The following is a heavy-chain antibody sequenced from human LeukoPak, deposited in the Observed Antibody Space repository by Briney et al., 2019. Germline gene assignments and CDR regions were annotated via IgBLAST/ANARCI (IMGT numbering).Heavy chain of an antibody. CDR2: INHSGST. CDR1: GGSFSGYY. V-gene: IGHV4-34*01. J-gene: IGHJ4*02. D-gene: IGHD5-24*01. CDR3: ARDGWLDYFDY. Sequence: PSETLSLTCAVYGGSFSGYYWSWIRQPPGKGLEWIGEINHSGSTNYNPSLKSRVTISVDTSKNQFSLKLSSVTAADTAVYYCARDGWLDYFDYWGQGTLVTVPS.